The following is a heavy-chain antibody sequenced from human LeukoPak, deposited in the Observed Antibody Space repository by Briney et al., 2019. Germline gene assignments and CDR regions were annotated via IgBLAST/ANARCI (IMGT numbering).Heavy chain of an antibody. CDR3: AKDLGYGSGSYPYFDY. CDR1: GFTFSSYA. V-gene: IGHV3-23*01. D-gene: IGHD3-10*01. Sequence: GGSLRLSCVASGFTFSSYAMSWVRQAPGRGLEWVSAISGSCGRTYYADSGKGGFTISRDNSKNTLYLQMNSLRAEDTAVYYCAKDLGYGSGSYPYFDYWGQGTQVTVSS. J-gene: IGHJ4*02. CDR2: ISGSCGRT.